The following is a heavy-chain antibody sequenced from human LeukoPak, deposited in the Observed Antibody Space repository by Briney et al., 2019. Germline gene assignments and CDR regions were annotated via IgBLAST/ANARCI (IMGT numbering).Heavy chain of an antibody. D-gene: IGHD6-6*01. V-gene: IGHV3-53*01. Sequence: PGGSLRLSCAASGFTVSSNYMNWVRQAPGKGLEWVSVIYSDGSTYYADSVRGRFTISRDNSKNMVYLQMNSLRGEDTAVYYCARGRSSSSNPIDDWGQGTLVSVSP. CDR3: ARGRSSSSNPIDD. J-gene: IGHJ4*02. CDR2: IYSDGST. CDR1: GFTVSSNY.